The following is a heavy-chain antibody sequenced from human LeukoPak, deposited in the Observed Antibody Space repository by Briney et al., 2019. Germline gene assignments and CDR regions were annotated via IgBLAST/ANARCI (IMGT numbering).Heavy chain of an antibody. D-gene: IGHD6-13*01. CDR2: IRYDGSNK. V-gene: IGHV3-30*02. CDR3: ARAGYSSSWYVVNWFDP. J-gene: IGHJ5*02. Sequence: PGGSLRLSCAASGFTFSSYGMHWVRQAPGKGLEWVAFIRYDGSNKYYADSVKGRFTISRDNSKNTLYLQMNSLRAEDTAVYYCARAGYSSSWYVVNWFDPWGQGTLVTVSS. CDR1: GFTFSSYG.